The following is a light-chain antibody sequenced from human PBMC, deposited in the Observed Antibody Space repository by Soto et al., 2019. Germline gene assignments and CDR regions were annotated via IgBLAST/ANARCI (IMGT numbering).Light chain of an antibody. CDR3: SAYAGNNNPVI. V-gene: IGLV2-8*01. Sequence: QSALTQPPSASGSPGQSVTISSTGTSSDVGGHNFVSWYQQHPGKAPKFLIYEVTKRPSGVPDRFSGSKSGITASLTVSGLQADDEAYYYCSAYAGNNNPVIFGGGTKLTVL. CDR2: EVT. CDR1: SSDVGGHNF. J-gene: IGLJ2*01.